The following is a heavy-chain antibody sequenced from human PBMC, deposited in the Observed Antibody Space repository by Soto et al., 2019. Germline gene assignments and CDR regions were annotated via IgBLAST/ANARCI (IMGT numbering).Heavy chain of an antibody. CDR2: IYHSEST. Sequence: QVQLQESGPGLVKPSETLSLTCTVSGGSISSSYWSWIRQPPGKGLEWTGYIYHSESTNYNPSLKSRVTISVDTSKNQFSLKLSSVTAADTAVYYCARLGSIAADDFDYWGQGTLVTVSS. V-gene: IGHV4-59*08. CDR1: GGSISSSY. J-gene: IGHJ4*02. CDR3: ARLGSIAADDFDY. D-gene: IGHD6-25*01.